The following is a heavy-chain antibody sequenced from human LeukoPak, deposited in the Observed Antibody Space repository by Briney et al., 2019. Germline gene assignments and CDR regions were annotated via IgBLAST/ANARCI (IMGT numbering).Heavy chain of an antibody. D-gene: IGHD3-22*01. CDR3: ATQYYYDRSGYTPLYYFDY. J-gene: IGHJ4*02. CDR1: GLTFSSYA. CDR2: ISGSGGST. Sequence: GGSLRLSCAASGLTFSSYAMSWVRRAPGKGREGVSAISGSGGSTYYADSVKGRFTIPRDNSKNTLYLQMNSLRAEDTAVYYCATQYYYDRSGYTPLYYFDYWGQGTLVTVSS. V-gene: IGHV3-23*01.